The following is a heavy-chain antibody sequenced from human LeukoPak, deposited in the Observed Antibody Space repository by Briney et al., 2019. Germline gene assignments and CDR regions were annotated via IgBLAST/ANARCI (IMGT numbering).Heavy chain of an antibody. CDR3: ARASRYCSSTSCSDAGYFDY. CDR2: IIPIFSTA. J-gene: IGHJ4*02. Sequence: SVKVSCKASGGTFSSYAISWVRQAPGQGLEWMGGIIPIFSTANYAQKFQGRVTITADESTSTAYMELSSLRSEDTAVYYCARASRYCSSTSCSDAGYFDYWGQGTLVTVSS. D-gene: IGHD2-2*01. V-gene: IGHV1-69*13. CDR1: GGTFSSYA.